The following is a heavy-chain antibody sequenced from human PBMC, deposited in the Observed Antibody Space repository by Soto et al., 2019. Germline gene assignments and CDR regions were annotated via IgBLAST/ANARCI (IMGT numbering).Heavy chain of an antibody. J-gene: IGHJ6*02. V-gene: IGHV4-34*01. D-gene: IGHD3-10*01. CDR2: INHSGST. Sequence: SETLSLTCAVYGGSFSGYYWSWIRQPPGKGLEWIGEINHSGSTNYNPSLKSRVTIAVDTSKNQFSLKLSSVTAADTAVYYCASMVRGVISDYYYGMDLWGQGTTVT. CDR1: GGSFSGYY. CDR3: ASMVRGVISDYYYGMDL.